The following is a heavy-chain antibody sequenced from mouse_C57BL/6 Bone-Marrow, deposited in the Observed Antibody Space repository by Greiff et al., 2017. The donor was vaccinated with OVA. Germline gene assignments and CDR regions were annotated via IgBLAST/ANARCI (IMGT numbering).Heavy chain of an antibody. Sequence: VKLVESGPGLVQPSQSLSITCTVSGFSLTSYGVHWVRQSPGKGLEWLGVIWSGGSTDYNAAFISRLSISKDNSKSQVFFKMNSLQADDTAIYYCARGGWVYSNFFDYWGQGTTLTVSS. V-gene: IGHV2-2*01. D-gene: IGHD2-5*01. CDR3: ARGGWVYSNFFDY. CDR2: IWSGGST. CDR1: GFSLTSYG. J-gene: IGHJ2*01.